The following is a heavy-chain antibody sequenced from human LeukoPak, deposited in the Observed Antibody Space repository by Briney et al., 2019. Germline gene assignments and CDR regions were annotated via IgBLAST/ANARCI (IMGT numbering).Heavy chain of an antibody. CDR2: IKVDGSEK. V-gene: IGHV3-7*05. J-gene: IGHJ4*02. D-gene: IGHD2-21*01. CDR1: GFTFSTYW. Sequence: PGRSLRLSCAASGFTFSTYWMSWVRQSPGKGLEWVAIIKVDGSEKYYVDSVKGRFTISRDNAKNALYLQMNSLRAEDTAVYYCARDVWNYFDYWGQGTLVTVSS. CDR3: ARDVWNYFDY.